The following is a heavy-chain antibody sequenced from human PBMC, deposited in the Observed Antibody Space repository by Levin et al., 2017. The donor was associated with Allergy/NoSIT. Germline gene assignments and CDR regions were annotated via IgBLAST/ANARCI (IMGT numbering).Heavy chain of an antibody. CDR2: IKSKTDGGTT. J-gene: IGHJ5*02. V-gene: IGHV3-15*01. CDR1: GFTFSNAW. Sequence: KPGESLKISCAASGFTFSNAWMSWVRQAPGKGLEWVGRIKSKTDGGTTDYAAPVKGRFTISRDDSKNTLYLQMNSLKTEDTAVYYCTTALHSKYSSSWLGWFDPWGQGTLVTVSS. D-gene: IGHD6-13*01. CDR3: TTALHSKYSSSWLGWFDP.